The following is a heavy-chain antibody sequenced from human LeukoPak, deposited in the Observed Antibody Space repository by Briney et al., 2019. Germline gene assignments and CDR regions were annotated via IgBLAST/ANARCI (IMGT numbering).Heavy chain of an antibody. V-gene: IGHV1-69*13. Sequence: GASVKVSCKASGYTFTSYGISWVRQAPGQGLEWMGGIIPIFGTANYAQKFQGRVTITADESTSTAYMELSSLRSEDTAVYYCARGSIPLGATSFDYWGQGTLVTVSS. J-gene: IGHJ4*02. CDR2: IIPIFGTA. CDR1: GYTFTSYG. D-gene: IGHD1-26*01. CDR3: ARGSIPLGATSFDY.